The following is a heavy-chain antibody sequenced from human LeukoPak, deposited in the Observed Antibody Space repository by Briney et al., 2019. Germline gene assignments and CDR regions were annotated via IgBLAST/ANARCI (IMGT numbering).Heavy chain of an antibody. Sequence: GGSLRLSCAASAFTFRRYSINWVRQAPGRGLEWVSTISGDSTYIYYADPVKGRFTISRDNANNSLSLQMNGLRAEDTAVYYCAREGGNGDHFYYMDVWGKGTTVTVSS. CDR2: ISGDSTYI. CDR3: AREGGNGDHFYYMDV. J-gene: IGHJ6*03. D-gene: IGHD2-8*01. V-gene: IGHV3-21*01. CDR1: AFTFRRYS.